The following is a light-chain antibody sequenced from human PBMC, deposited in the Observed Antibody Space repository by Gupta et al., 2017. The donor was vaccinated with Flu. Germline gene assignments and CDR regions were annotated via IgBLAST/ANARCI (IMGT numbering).Light chain of an antibody. J-gene: IGLJ1*01. V-gene: IGLV3-21*02. CDR2: DDN. Sequence: RITCGGSNIGSEVVHWYQQKAGQAPVVIVYDDNDRPSGIPERFSGSHSGDTATLTISTVEAGDEADYYCQVWDYHSDHPLYVFGTGTKVTVL. CDR3: QVWDYHSDHPLYV. CDR1: NIGSEV.